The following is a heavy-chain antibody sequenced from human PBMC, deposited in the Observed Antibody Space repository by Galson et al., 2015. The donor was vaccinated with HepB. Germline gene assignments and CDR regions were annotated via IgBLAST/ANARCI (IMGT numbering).Heavy chain of an antibody. J-gene: IGHJ6*02. V-gene: IGHV3-48*01. CDR2: ISAGSTTI. CDR1: GVTIPSYS. Sequence: SLRLSCAASGVTIPSYSMNWVRKAPGKGLEWLAYISAGSTTIYYADTGKGRFTLSRDNAKNFLYLHMNSLRGEDTAVYYCARNPSSYDYYNMDVWGHGTTVTVSS. CDR3: ARNPSSYDYYNMDV.